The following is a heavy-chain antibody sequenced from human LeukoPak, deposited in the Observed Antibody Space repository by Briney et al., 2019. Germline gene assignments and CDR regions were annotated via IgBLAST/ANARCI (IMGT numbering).Heavy chain of an antibody. J-gene: IGHJ5*02. CDR1: DDAISDYY. CDR2: ISYSGSA. D-gene: IGHD6-13*01. CDR3: ARTHSSSLIWFDP. V-gene: IGHV4-59*01. Sequence: PSETLSLTCTVSDDAISDYYWSWIRQPPGKGLEWIGYISYSGSAYYNPSLKSRVTISLDTSKNQFSLKLTSVTTADTAVFYCARTHSSSLIWFDPWGQGTLVIVSS.